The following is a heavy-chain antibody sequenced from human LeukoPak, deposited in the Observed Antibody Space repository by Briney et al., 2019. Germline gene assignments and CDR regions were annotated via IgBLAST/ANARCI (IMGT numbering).Heavy chain of an antibody. D-gene: IGHD1-20*01. V-gene: IGHV3-23*01. CDR3: AKSDITGTLEGGADY. CDR2: ISGSGGST. CDR1: GFTFSSYA. Sequence: PGGSLRLSCAASGFTFSSYAMSWVRQAPGKGLEWFSAISGSGGSTYYADSVRGRFTISRDNSKNTLYLQMNSLRAEDTAVYYCAKSDITGTLEGGADYWGQGTLVTVSS. J-gene: IGHJ4*02.